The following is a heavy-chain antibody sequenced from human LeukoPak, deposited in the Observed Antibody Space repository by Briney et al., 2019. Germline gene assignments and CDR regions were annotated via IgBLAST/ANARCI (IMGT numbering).Heavy chain of an antibody. V-gene: IGHV3-66*02. CDR3: ARGKVLRFMWGMDA. D-gene: IGHD3-3*01. CDR1: GFTVSSNY. J-gene: IGHJ6*02. CDR2: IYSGGST. Sequence: PGGSLRLSCAASGFTVSSNYMSWVRQAPGKGLEWVSVIYSGGSTYYADSVKGRFTISRDNSKNTLYLQMNSLRAEDTAVYYCARGKVLRFMWGMDAWGQGTTVTVSS.